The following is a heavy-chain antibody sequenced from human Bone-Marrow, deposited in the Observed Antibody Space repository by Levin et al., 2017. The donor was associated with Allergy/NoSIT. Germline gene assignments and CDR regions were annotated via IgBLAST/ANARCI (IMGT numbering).Heavy chain of an antibody. CDR1: GFNFKTYS. CDR2: ISGPSSEI. Sequence: GGSLRLSCAGSGFNFKTYSMNWVRQAPGKGLQWVASISGPSSEIFYADSAKGRFAISRDNAKNSVYLEMNRLRAEDTAVYYCARDRSSSAYFRDDAFDVWGQGTMVSVSS. V-gene: IGHV3-21*01. D-gene: IGHD3-22*01. J-gene: IGHJ3*01. CDR3: ARDRSSSAYFRDDAFDV.